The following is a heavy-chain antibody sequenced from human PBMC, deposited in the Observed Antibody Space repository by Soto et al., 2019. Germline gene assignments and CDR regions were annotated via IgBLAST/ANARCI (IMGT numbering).Heavy chain of an antibody. CDR1: GYTFTNYW. CDR2: IYPGDSDT. CDR3: AASIFYYGMDV. J-gene: IGHJ6*02. Sequence: EVQLVQSGAEVKKPGESLKISCKGSGYTFTNYWIGWVRQMPGKGLEWMGIIYPGDSDTKYNPSFQGQVTISADKSITTTYLQWSSLKASDTAIYYCAASIFYYGMDVRGQGTTVTVSS. V-gene: IGHV5-51*01.